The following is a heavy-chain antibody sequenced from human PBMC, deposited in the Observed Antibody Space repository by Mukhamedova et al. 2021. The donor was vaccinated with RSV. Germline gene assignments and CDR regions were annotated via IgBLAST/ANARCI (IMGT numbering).Heavy chain of an antibody. CDR2: IYYSGST. V-gene: IGHV4-59*13. Sequence: GKGLEWIGYIYYSGSTNYNPSLKSRVTISVDTSKNQFSLKLSSVTAADTAVYYCARGGGIVGATWVDYWGQGTLVTVPS. D-gene: IGHD1-26*01. J-gene: IGHJ4*02. CDR3: ARGGGIVGATWVDY.